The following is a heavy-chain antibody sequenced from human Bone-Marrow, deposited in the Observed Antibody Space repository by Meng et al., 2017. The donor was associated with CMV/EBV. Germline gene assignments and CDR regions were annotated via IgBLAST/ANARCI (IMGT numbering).Heavy chain of an antibody. CDR3: ARDRGGTSSNGYYFDY. D-gene: IGHD4-23*01. J-gene: IGHJ4*02. CDR2: INPKNDAT. CDR1: RYTFTGYY. Sequence: ASVKVSCKASRYTFTGYYIHWVRQAPGQGLEWMGWINPKNDATYYAQKFQGSINMTRDTSISTAYVDLSSLRFNDTAIYYCARDRGGTSSNGYYFDYLGQGTPVTVSS. V-gene: IGHV1-2*02.